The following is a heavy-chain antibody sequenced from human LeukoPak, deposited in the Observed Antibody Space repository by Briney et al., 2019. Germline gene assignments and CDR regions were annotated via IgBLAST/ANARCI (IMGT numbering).Heavy chain of an antibody. V-gene: IGHV3-21*04. D-gene: IGHD6-13*01. CDR2: ISSSSSHI. J-gene: IGHJ4*02. Sequence: GGSLRLSCAASGFTFSLYSMNWVRQAPGKGLEWVSSISSSSSHILYADSVKGRFTISRDNSKNTLYLQMNSLRAEDTAVYYCAKVGYTSTWQHDYWGQGTLVTVSS. CDR3: AKVGYTSTWQHDY. CDR1: GFTFSLYS.